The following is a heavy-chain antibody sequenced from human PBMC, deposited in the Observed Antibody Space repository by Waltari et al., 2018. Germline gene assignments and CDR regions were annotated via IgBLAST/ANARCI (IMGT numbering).Heavy chain of an antibody. CDR2: IYSDGSRT. Sequence: EVQLVESGGGLVQPGGVLRLSCAASGFTFSSYSTTWVRQAPGKGLEWVSIIYSDGSRTSYADTVKGRFTISRDNSKNTLFLQMNSLRAEDTAVYYCAKGIYYDSSGYYYPFDYWGQGTLVTVSS. J-gene: IGHJ4*02. V-gene: IGHV3-23*03. CDR1: GFTFSSYS. D-gene: IGHD3-22*01. CDR3: AKGIYYDSSGYYYPFDY.